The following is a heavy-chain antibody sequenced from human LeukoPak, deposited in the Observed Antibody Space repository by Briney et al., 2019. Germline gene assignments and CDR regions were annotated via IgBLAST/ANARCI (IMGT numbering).Heavy chain of an antibody. V-gene: IGHV3-30-3*01. D-gene: IGHD2-21*02. CDR3: AREVSTVVVTAMDYYYYGMDV. CDR2: ISYDGSNK. J-gene: IGHJ6*02. Sequence: GRSLRLSCAASGFTFSSYAMHWVRQAPGKGLEWVAVISYDGSNKYYADSVKGRFTISRDNSKNTLYLQMNSLRAEDTAVYYCAREVSTVVVTAMDYYYYGMDVWGQGTTVTVSS. CDR1: GFTFSSYA.